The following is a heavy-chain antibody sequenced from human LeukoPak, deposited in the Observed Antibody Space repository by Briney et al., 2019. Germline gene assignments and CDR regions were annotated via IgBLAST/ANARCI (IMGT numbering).Heavy chain of an antibody. CDR2: INHSGST. D-gene: IGHD3-10*01. CDR1: GGSFSGYY. V-gene: IGHV4-34*01. CDR3: ASAPHYYGSRFDP. J-gene: IGHJ5*02. Sequence: SETLSLTCAVYGGSFSGYYWSWIRQPPGKGLEWIGEINHSGSTNYNPSLKSRVTISVDTSKNQFSLKLSSVTAADTAVYYCASAPHYYGSRFDPWGQGTLVTVSS.